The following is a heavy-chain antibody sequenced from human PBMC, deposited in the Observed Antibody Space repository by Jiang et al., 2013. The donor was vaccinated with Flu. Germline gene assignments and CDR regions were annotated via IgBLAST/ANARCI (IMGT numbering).Heavy chain of an antibody. D-gene: IGHD2-21*02. CDR1: GFTVSSNY. Sequence: VQLLESGGGLIQPGGSLRLSCAASGFTVSSNYMSWVRQAPGKGLEWVSVIYSGGSTYYADSVKGRFTISRDNSKNTLYLQMNSLRAEDTAVYYCARSPHCGGDCYSSWYFDLWGPWHPGHCLL. CDR3: ARSPHCGGDCYSSWYFDL. V-gene: IGHV3-53*01. CDR2: IYSGGST. J-gene: IGHJ2*01.